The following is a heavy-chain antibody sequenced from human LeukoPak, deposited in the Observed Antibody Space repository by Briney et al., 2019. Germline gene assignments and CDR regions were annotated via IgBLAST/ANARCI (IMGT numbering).Heavy chain of an antibody. V-gene: IGHV3-74*03. Sequence: GGSLRLSCAASGFTFSNAWMSWVRQAPGKGLVWVSRVSSDGTYTEYADSVKGRFTISRDNAKDTLYLQVNSLRAEDTAVYYCAITVDCRATTDCYSYFHHWGQGTLVTVSS. CDR2: VSSDGTYT. J-gene: IGHJ1*01. CDR1: GFTFSNAW. CDR3: AITVDCRATTDCYSYFHH. D-gene: IGHD2-21*02.